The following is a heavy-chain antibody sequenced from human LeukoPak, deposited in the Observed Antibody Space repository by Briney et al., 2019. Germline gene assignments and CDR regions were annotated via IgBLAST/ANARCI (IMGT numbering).Heavy chain of an antibody. CDR3: ASDVVVVAATPNYFDY. D-gene: IGHD2-15*01. J-gene: IGHJ4*02. Sequence: SETLSLTCTVSGGSISSHYWSWIRQPPGKGLEWIGYIYYSGSTNYNPSLKSRVTISVDTSKNQFSLKLSSVTAADTAVYYCASDVVVVAATPNYFDYWGQGTLVTVSS. V-gene: IGHV4-59*11. CDR1: GGSISSHY. CDR2: IYYSGST.